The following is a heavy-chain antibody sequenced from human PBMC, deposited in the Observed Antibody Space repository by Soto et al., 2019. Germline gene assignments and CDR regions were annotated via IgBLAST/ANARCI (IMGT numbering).Heavy chain of an antibody. J-gene: IGHJ3*02. CDR1: GFTFSSYC. D-gene: IGHD5-18*01. V-gene: IGHV3-33*01. CDR3: ARDRWIKLWLRPGDAFDI. CDR2: IWYDGSNK. Sequence: PXGSLRVSWASSGFTFSSYCMHWVLQAPGKGLEWVAVIWYDGSNKYYADSVKGRFTISRDNSKNTLYLQMNSLRAEDTAVYYCARDRWIKLWLRPGDAFDIWGQGTMVTVSS.